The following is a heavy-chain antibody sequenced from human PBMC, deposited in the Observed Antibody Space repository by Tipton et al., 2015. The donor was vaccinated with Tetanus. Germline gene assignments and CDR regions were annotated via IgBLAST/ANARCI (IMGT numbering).Heavy chain of an antibody. Sequence: TLSLTCDVSGGSLGSDGYSWGWIRQPPGKGLEYIGYIYHSGTASYNPSLKSRVTISLDTSKNRFSLKLTSVTAADAAVYYCARPSTTVTPRAFDVWGQGTMVTVSS. CDR1: GGSLGSDGYS. CDR3: ARPSTTVTPRAFDV. V-gene: IGHV4-30-2*01. J-gene: IGHJ3*01. CDR2: IYHSGTA. D-gene: IGHD4-17*01.